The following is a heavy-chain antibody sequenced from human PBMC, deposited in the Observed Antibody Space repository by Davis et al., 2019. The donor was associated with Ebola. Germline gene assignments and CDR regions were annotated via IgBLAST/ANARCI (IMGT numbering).Heavy chain of an antibody. Sequence: AASVKVSCKASGGSFNSYTFSWVRQAPGQGLEWVGVFVPRLGTATYAQRLQGRVTITADESATTAYMELSSLRSEDTAVYYCASPYDNNWSRSFDSWGQGTLVTVSS. CDR2: FVPRLGTA. D-gene: IGHD1-1*01. J-gene: IGHJ4*02. CDR3: ASPYDNNWSRSFDS. CDR1: GGSFNSYT. V-gene: IGHV1-69*13.